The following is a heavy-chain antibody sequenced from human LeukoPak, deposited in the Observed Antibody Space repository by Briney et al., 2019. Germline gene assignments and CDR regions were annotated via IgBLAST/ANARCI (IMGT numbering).Heavy chain of an antibody. CDR2: ISGSDGTT. CDR3: AKVDSSGYYSKNFHY. Sequence: PGGSLRLSCAASGFTFSSYAMSWVRQAPGKGLGWVSGISGSDGTTYYADSVKGRFTISRDNSRNTLYLQMNSLRAEDTAVYYCAKVDSSGYYSKNFHYWGQGTLVTVSS. D-gene: IGHD3-22*01. V-gene: IGHV3-23*01. J-gene: IGHJ4*02. CDR1: GFTFSSYA.